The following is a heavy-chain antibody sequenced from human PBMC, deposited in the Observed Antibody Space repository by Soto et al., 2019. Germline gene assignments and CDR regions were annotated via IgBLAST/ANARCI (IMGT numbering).Heavy chain of an antibody. J-gene: IGHJ5*02. D-gene: IGHD6-19*01. V-gene: IGHV3-48*02. CDR1: GFTFSSYS. CDR3: AREGSGWYENWFDP. Sequence: GGSLRLSCAASGFTFSSYSMNWVRQAPGKGLEWVSYISSSSSTIYYADSVKGRFTISRDNAKNSLYLQMNSLRDEDTAVYYCAREGSGWYENWFDPWGQGTLVTVSS. CDR2: ISSSSSTI.